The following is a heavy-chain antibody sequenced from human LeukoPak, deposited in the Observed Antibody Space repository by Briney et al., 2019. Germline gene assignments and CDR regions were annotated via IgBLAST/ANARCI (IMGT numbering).Heavy chain of an antibody. CDR2: VNRDGSET. CDR3: VRNNAMDV. J-gene: IGHJ6*02. CDR1: GFTFSSYS. D-gene: IGHD2-8*01. Sequence: GGSLRLSCAASGFTFSSYSMNWVRQAPGRGPEWVANVNRDGSETYYLDSVKGRFTISRDNAKSSLNLQMNSLRAEDTALYYCVRNNAMDVWGQGTAVIVSS. V-gene: IGHV3-7*03.